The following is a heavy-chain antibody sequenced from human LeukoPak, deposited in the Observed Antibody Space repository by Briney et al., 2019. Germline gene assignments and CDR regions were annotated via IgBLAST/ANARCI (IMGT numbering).Heavy chain of an antibody. CDR1: GFTFSSYA. Sequence: HPGGSLRLSCAASGFTFSSYAMSWVRQAPGKGLEWVSAISGSGGSTYYADSVKGRFTISRDNSKNTLYLQMNSLRAEDTAVYYCAKTRRGSYHTYFDYWGQGTLVTVSS. D-gene: IGHD1-26*01. J-gene: IGHJ4*02. CDR3: AKTRRGSYHTYFDY. CDR2: ISGSGGST. V-gene: IGHV3-23*01.